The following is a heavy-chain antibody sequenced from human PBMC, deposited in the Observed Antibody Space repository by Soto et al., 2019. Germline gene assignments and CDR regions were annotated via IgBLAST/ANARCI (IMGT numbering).Heavy chain of an antibody. CDR3: ARDRTYYDFWSGSSIGAFDI. V-gene: IGHV3-11*01. CDR1: GYTFSDYY. CDR2: ISSSGSTI. J-gene: IGHJ3*02. Sequence: VPPEGTQRLSYAASGYTFSDYYMSWIHQAPGKGLEWVSYISSSGSTIYYADSVKGRFTISRDNAKNSLYPQMNSLRAEDTAVYYCARDRTYYDFWSGSSIGAFDIWGQGTMVTVSS. D-gene: IGHD3-3*01.